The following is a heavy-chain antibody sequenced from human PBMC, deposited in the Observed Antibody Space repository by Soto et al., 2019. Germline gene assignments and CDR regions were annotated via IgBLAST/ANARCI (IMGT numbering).Heavy chain of an antibody. Sequence: EVQLVESGGGLVQPGGSLTLSCVGSGFTFSSYWMTWVRQAPGKGLEWVANIKEDGSERNYVDSVRGRITISRDNAGNSLYLQMNGLTAEDTAVYYCARAWSPHTPERSYYDALDLWGPGTAVTVSS. D-gene: IGHD3-10*01. V-gene: IGHV3-7*01. CDR2: IKEDGSER. CDR3: ARAWSPHTPERSYYDALDL. J-gene: IGHJ3*01. CDR1: GFTFSSYW.